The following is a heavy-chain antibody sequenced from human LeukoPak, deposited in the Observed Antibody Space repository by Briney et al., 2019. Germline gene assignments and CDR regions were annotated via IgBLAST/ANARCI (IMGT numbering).Heavy chain of an antibody. J-gene: IGHJ4*02. V-gene: IGHV1-2*02. D-gene: IGHD2-15*01. Sequence: GASVKVSCKASGYTFTGYYMHWVRQAPGQGLEWMGWINPNSGGTNYAQKFQGRVTMTRDTSISTAYMELSRLRSDDTAVYYCAREGYCSGGSCYHFDYWGQGTLVTVSS. CDR3: AREGYCSGGSCYHFDY. CDR1: GYTFTGYY. CDR2: INPNSGGT.